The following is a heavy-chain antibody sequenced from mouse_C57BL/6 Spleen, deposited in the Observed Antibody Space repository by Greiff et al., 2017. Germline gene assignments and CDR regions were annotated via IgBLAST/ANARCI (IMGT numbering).Heavy chain of an antibody. V-gene: IGHV1-75*01. CDR1: GYTFTDYY. D-gene: IGHD3-2*02. CDR2: FFPGSGST. J-gene: IGHJ2*01. CDR3: ARDSSGYGDYFDD. Sequence: QVQLQQSGPELVKPGASVKISCKASGYTFTDYYINWVKQRPGQGLEWIGWFFPGSGSTYYNEKFKGKATLTVDKSSSTASMLRSSLTAEDAAVYFCARDSSGYGDYFDDWGQGTTLTVSS.